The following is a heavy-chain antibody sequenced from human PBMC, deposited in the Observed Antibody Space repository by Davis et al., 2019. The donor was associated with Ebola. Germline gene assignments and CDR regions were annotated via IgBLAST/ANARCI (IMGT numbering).Heavy chain of an antibody. CDR2: ISSRDGTT. J-gene: IGHJ6*02. CDR1: GFTFSSYE. Sequence: GESLKISCAASGFTFSSYEMNWVRQAPGKGLEWVSDISSRDGTTYYADSVKGRFTISRDNSKNTLYLQMNSLRAEDTAVYYCAPYCTGGVCNYGMDVWGQGTTVTVSS. D-gene: IGHD2-8*02. CDR3: APYCTGGVCNYGMDV. V-gene: IGHV3-23*01.